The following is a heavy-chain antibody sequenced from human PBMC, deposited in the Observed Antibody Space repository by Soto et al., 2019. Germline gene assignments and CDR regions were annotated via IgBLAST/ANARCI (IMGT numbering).Heavy chain of an antibody. Sequence: GGSLRLSCVVSGFSFSDYYMSWIRQAPGKGLEWVSYIGSSSRYTNYADSVKGRFIISRDNAKKSLYLQMNNLRAEDTAIYYCVKKPPYYYYGMDVWGQGTTVTVSS. CDR2: IGSSSRYT. J-gene: IGHJ6*02. CDR1: GFSFSDYY. CDR3: VKKPPYYYYGMDV. V-gene: IGHV3-11*06.